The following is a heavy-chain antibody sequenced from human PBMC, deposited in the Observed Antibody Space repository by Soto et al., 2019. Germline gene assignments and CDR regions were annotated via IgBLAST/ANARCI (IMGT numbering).Heavy chain of an antibody. Sequence: GGSLRLSCAASGFTFSTYAMSWVRQAPGKGLEWVSAISGSDGSTYYADSVKGRFTISRDNSKNTLYLQMNSLTAEDTAVYYCAKVVHECGGSCYSAGDAFDVWGQGTMVTVSS. V-gene: IGHV3-23*01. D-gene: IGHD2-15*01. CDR3: AKVVHECGGSCYSAGDAFDV. CDR1: GFTFSTYA. J-gene: IGHJ3*01. CDR2: ISGSDGST.